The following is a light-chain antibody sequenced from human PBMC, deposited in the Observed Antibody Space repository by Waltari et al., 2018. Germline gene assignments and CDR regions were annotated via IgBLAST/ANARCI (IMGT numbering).Light chain of an antibody. CDR1: NIGTTS. Sequence: SDVLTQPASVSVAPGPTAKLHCGGNNIGTTSVHWYQKKPGQAPLLVISDSYHGPSGVPDRISASKSGNTATLTISRVDGGDEADYFCQVWDLSYVVFGGGTTLTVL. J-gene: IGLJ2*01. CDR3: QVWDLSYVV. CDR2: DSY. V-gene: IGLV3-21*02.